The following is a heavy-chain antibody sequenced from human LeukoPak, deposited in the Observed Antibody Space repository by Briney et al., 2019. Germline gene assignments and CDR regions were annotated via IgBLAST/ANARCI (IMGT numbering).Heavy chain of an antibody. CDR2: ISAYNGNT. CDR3: ARPIAVAARGWFDP. J-gene: IGHJ5*02. CDR1: GYTFTSYG. Sequence: GASVKVSCKASGYTFTSYGISWVRQAPGQGLEWTGWISAYNGNTNYAQKLQGRVTMTTDTSTSTAYMELRSLRSDDTALYYCARPIAVAARGWFDPWGQGTLVTVSS. D-gene: IGHD6-19*01. V-gene: IGHV1-18*01.